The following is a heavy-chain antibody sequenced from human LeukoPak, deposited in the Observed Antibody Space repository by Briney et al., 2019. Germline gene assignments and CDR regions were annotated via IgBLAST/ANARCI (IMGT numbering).Heavy chain of an antibody. V-gene: IGHV3-23*01. CDR2: ISATGVNS. J-gene: IGHJ4*02. CDR1: GFTFSSYA. CDR3: AKRGGVGSAYPGDY. D-gene: IGHD3-16*01. Sequence: GGSLRLSCAASGFTFSSYAMTWVRQAPGKGLEWVSAISATGVNSYYADSVKGRFTISRDNSKNTLYLQMDSLRAEDTALYYCAKRGGVGSAYPGDYWGQGTLVTVSS.